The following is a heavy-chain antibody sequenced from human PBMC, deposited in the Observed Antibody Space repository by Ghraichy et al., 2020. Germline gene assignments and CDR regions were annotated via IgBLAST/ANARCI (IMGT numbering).Heavy chain of an antibody. CDR3: ARDDGRCMDQEELDY. Sequence: GGSLRLSCAASGFSFSSYSMNWVRQAPGKGLEWVSSISSSSSYIYYADSVKGRFTISRDNAKNSLYLQMNSLRAEDTVVYYCARDDGRCMDQEELDYWGQGTMVTVSS. V-gene: IGHV3-21*01. D-gene: IGHD2-8*01. CDR2: ISSSSSYI. CDR1: GFSFSSYS. J-gene: IGHJ4*02.